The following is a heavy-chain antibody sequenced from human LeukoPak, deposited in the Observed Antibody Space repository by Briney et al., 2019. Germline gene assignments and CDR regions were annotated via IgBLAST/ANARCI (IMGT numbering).Heavy chain of an antibody. Sequence: GASVKVSCKASGGTFSSYAISWVRQAPGQGLEWMGGIIPIFGTANYAQKFQGRVTITADRSTSTAYMELSSLRSEDTAVYYCARSSCSGGSCYSGTDYWGQGTLVTVSS. D-gene: IGHD2-15*01. V-gene: IGHV1-69*06. J-gene: IGHJ4*02. CDR3: ARSSCSGGSCYSGTDY. CDR2: IIPIFGTA. CDR1: GGTFSSYA.